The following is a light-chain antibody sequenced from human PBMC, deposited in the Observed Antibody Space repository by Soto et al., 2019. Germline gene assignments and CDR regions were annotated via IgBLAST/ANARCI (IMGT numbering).Light chain of an antibody. CDR3: GTWDSSLSAVV. V-gene: IGLV1-51*01. J-gene: IGLJ2*01. CDR1: SSNIGNNY. Sequence: QSVLTQPPSVSAAPGQKVTISCSGSSSNIGNNYVSWYQQLPGTAPKLLIYYNNNRHAGIPDRFSGSKSGTSATLGITGLQTGDEADYYCGTWDSSLSAVVFGGGTKLTVL. CDR2: YNN.